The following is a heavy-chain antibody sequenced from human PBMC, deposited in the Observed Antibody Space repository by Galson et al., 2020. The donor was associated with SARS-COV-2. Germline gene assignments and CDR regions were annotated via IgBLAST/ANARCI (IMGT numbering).Heavy chain of an antibody. J-gene: IGHJ5*02. Sequence: ASVKVSCKASGYTFTGYYMHWVRQAPGQGLEWMGRINPNSGGTNYAQKFQGRVTMTRDTSISTAYMELSRLRSDDTAVYYCAGEYQLLPNWFDTGGQGTLVTVSS. CDR2: INPNSGGT. V-gene: IGHV1-2*06. CDR1: GYTFTGYY. CDR3: AGEYQLLPNWFDT. D-gene: IGHD2-2*01.